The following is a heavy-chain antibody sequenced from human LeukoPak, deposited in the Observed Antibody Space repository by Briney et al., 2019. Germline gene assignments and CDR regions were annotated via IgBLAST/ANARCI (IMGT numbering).Heavy chain of an antibody. V-gene: IGHV3-23*01. CDR1: GFTFSSYP. CDR3: AKRHFYDSSRGALDV. Sequence: GGSLRLSCAASGFTFSSYPMSWVRQAPGKGLEWVSSITGSGVGTYYADSVKGRFTISRDNSKNTLYLQMNSLRAGDTAVYYCAKRHFYDSSRGALDVWGQGTMVTVSS. D-gene: IGHD3-22*01. CDR2: ITGSGVGT. J-gene: IGHJ3*01.